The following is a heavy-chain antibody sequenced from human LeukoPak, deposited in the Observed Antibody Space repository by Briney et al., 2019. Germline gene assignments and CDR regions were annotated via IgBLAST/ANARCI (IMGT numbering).Heavy chain of an antibody. V-gene: IGHV3-74*01. Sequence: GGSLRLSCAASGFTFSSYWMQWVRQAPGKGLVWVSRINSDGSSTSYADSVKGRFTISRDNAKNTLYLQMNSLRAEDTAVYYCARTKGGSDYFYPFDYWGQGTLVAAS. CDR1: GFTFSSYW. J-gene: IGHJ4*02. CDR3: ARTKGGSDYFYPFDY. D-gene: IGHD3-22*01. CDR2: INSDGSST.